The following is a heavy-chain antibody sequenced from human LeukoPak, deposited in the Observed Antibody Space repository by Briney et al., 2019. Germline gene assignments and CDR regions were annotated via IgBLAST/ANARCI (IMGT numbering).Heavy chain of an antibody. CDR3: AREGDRHLTFDY. V-gene: IGHV3-30*01. Sequence: GRSLRLSCAASGSTFSGHLLHWVRQAPGKGLEWVEGTAYEGGEKYYADSVSGRFTISRDNSDNTVYLQMNGLRLEDTAVYFCAREGDRHLTFDYWGRGTLVTVSS. D-gene: IGHD3-16*01. CDR2: TAYEGGEK. CDR1: GSTFSGHL. J-gene: IGHJ4*02.